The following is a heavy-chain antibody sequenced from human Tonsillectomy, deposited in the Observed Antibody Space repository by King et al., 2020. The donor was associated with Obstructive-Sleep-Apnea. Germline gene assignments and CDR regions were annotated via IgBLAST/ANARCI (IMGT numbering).Heavy chain of an antibody. CDR2: ISGSGAAT. CDR3: AKSRLFGSGRYFDY. J-gene: IGHJ4*02. Sequence: VQLVESGGGLVQPGGSLRLSCAASGFTFSSYAMSWVRQAPGKGLQWVSAISGSGAATYYADSVKGRFTISRDNSKDTLYLLMDSLRAEDTAVYYCAKSRLFGSGRYFDYWGQGTLVTVSS. V-gene: IGHV3-23*04. CDR1: GFTFSSYA. D-gene: IGHD3-10*01.